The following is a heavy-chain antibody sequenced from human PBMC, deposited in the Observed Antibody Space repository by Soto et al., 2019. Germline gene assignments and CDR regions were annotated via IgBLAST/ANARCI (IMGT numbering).Heavy chain of an antibody. J-gene: IGHJ6*03. D-gene: IGHD3-10*01. V-gene: IGHV5-51*01. Sequence: PGESLKISCKGSGYSFTSYWIGWVRQMPGKGLEWMGIIYPGDSDTRYSPSFQGQVTISADKSISTAYLQWSSLKASETAMYYCALFVSYGWGSYNNYYYYMYVRGKRSTVTTSS. CDR2: IYPGDSDT. CDR3: ALFVSYGWGSYNNYYYYMYV. CDR1: GYSFTSYW.